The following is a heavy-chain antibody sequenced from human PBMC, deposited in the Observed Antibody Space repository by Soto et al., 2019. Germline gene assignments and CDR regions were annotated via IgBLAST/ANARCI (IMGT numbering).Heavy chain of an antibody. CDR1: GFTFSRFG. CDR3: TRAVWFFYLSFY. CDR2: ISSSGSTG. Sequence: PGGSLRLSCAASGFTFSRFGLHGVRQAPGKGLVWISYISSSGSTGDYASSVDGRFTISRDNANNSGYLQMDSLRAEDTALYYWTRAVWFFYLSFYSGQTALVSDS. D-gene: IGHD3-3*01. V-gene: IGHV3-48*03. J-gene: IGHJ4*02.